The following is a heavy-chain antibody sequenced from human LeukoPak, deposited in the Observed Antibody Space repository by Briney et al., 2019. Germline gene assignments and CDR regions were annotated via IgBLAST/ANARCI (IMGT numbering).Heavy chain of an antibody. CDR2: VGIAADT. CDR3: VRQKKSHGNFDY. J-gene: IGHJ4*02. CDR1: GFTFSDHA. V-gene: IGHV3-13*01. D-gene: IGHD1-26*01. Sequence: GGSLRLSCAASGFTFSDHAMHWVRQAPGKGLEWVSAVGIAADTFYPGSVKGRFTISRENAKNSLDLQMNSLRVEDTAVYYCVRQKKSHGNFDYWGQGTLVTVSS.